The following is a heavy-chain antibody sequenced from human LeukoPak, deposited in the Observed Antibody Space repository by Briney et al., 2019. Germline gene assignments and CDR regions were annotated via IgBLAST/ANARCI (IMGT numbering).Heavy chain of an antibody. V-gene: IGHV4-34*01. Sequence: SETLSLTCAVYGGSFSGYYWGWIRQPPGKGLEWIGSIYYSGSTYYNPSLKSRVTISVDTSKNQFSLKLRSVTAADTAMFYCARLYGNFQNYYDYWGQGTLVAVSS. CDR1: GGSFSGYY. CDR2: IYYSGST. CDR3: ARLYGNFQNYYDY. J-gene: IGHJ4*02. D-gene: IGHD1-7*01.